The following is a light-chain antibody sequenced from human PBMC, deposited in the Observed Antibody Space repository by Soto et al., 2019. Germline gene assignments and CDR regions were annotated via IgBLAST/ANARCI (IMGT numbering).Light chain of an antibody. V-gene: IGKV3-15*01. Sequence: EIVMTQSPATLSVSPGERATLSCRASQSVNSNLAWYQQKPGQAPRLVIYGASNRATGVPARFSGSGSGTEFTLTTTRLQSEDFAVYFCQQYNNWPTFGHGTTVEIK. CDR1: QSVNSN. J-gene: IGKJ1*01. CDR2: GAS. CDR3: QQYNNWPT.